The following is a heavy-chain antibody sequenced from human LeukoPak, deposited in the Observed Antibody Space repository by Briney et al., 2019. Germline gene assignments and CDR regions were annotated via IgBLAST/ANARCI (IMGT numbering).Heavy chain of an antibody. CDR3: ARGLGYSSGWSHNYYFDY. CDR2: IYPGDSDT. Sequence: GESLKISCKGSGYKFTNYWIGWVRQMPGKGLEWMGIIYPGDSDTRYSPSFQGQVTISADKSISTAYLQWSSLEASDTAMYYCARGLGYSSGWSHNYYFDYWGQGTLVTVSS. V-gene: IGHV5-51*01. D-gene: IGHD6-19*01. J-gene: IGHJ4*02. CDR1: GYKFTNYW.